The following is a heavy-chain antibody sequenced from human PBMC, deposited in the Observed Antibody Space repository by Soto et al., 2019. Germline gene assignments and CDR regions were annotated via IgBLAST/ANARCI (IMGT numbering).Heavy chain of an antibody. CDR3: ALGGYGGNYYYYYYGMDV. CDR2: INHSGST. J-gene: IGHJ6*02. Sequence: SETLSLTCAVYGGSFSGYYWSWIRQPPGKGLEWIGEINHSGSTNYNPSLKSRVTISVDTSKNQFSLKLISVTAADTAVYYCALGGYGGNYYYYYYGMDVWGQGTTVTVSS. CDR1: GGSFSGYY. D-gene: IGHD2-21*02. V-gene: IGHV4-34*01.